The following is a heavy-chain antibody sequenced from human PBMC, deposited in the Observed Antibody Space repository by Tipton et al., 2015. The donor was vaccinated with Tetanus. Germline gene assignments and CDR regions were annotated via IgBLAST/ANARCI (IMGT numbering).Heavy chain of an antibody. J-gene: IGHJ6*02. CDR3: ARRDKRFVGSYGGMDI. Sequence: SLRLSCRASGFDFMGYGMHWVRRAPGTGLEWVAAIWFDGSRAEYADSVQGRFTISRDNSRSMVYLQMDSLRDEDTGVYFCARRDKRFVGSYGGMDIWGQGTTVTVSS. CDR1: GFDFMGYG. CDR2: IWFDGSRA. D-gene: IGHD3-3*01. V-gene: IGHV3-33*01.